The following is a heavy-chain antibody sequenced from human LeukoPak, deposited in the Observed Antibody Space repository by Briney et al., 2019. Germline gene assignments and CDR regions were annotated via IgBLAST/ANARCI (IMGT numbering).Heavy chain of an antibody. V-gene: IGHV1-2*06. J-gene: IGHJ4*02. CDR1: GYTFTGYY. CDR2: ITPNSGDT. D-gene: IGHD1-26*01. CDR3: ARDRVGAINPDY. Sequence: ASVKVSCKASGYTFTGYYIHWMRLAPGQGLEWMGRITPNSGDTIYAQTFQGRVTMTTDTSISTAYMELSSLRSDDTAVYYCARDRVGAINPDYWGQGTLVTVSS.